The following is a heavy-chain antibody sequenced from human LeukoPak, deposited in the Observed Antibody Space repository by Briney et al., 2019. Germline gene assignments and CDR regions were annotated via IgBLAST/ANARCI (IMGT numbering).Heavy chain of an antibody. V-gene: IGHV3-11*01. CDR2: ISSDGSTV. Sequence: GGSLRLSCAASGFTFSDYYMTWIRQAPGKGLEWISYISSDGSTVYYADSVKGRFTISRDNSKNTLYLQMNSLRAEDTAVYYCAKDLIAAAGTTGYFDYWGQGTLVTVSS. CDR1: GFTFSDYY. J-gene: IGHJ4*02. CDR3: AKDLIAAAGTTGYFDY. D-gene: IGHD6-13*01.